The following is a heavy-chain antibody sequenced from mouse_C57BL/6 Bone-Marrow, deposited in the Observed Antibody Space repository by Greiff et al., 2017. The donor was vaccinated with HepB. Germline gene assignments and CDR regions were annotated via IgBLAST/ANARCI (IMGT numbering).Heavy chain of an antibody. J-gene: IGHJ2*01. V-gene: IGHV1-54*01. CDR2: INPGSGGT. CDR3: ARERNWDFDY. Sequence: QFQLQQSGAELVRPGTSVKVSCKASGYAFTNYLIEWVKQRPGQGLEWIGVINPGSGGTNYNEKFKGKATLTADKSSSTAYMQLSSLTSEDSAVYFCARERNWDFDYWGQGTTLTVSS. CDR1: GYAFTNYL. D-gene: IGHD4-1*01.